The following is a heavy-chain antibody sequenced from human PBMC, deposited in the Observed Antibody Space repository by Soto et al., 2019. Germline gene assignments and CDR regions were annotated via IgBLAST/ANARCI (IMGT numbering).Heavy chain of an antibody. D-gene: IGHD6-19*01. CDR2: IYYSGTT. J-gene: IGHJ4*02. Sequence: QLQLQESGPGLVKPSETLSLTCTVSGDSISSSSYHWGWIRQAPGKGLECIGSIYYSGTTYYNPALQGRVPISGDKSKEQFFLKPGSVTAADTAVYFFARRKHGDGSGWGEFEYWGQGTLVTVSS. V-gene: IGHV4-39*01. CDR3: ARRKHGDGSGWGEFEY. CDR1: GDSISSSSYH.